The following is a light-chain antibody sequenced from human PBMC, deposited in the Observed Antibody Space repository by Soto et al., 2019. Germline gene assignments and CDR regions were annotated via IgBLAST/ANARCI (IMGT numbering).Light chain of an antibody. CDR3: QQDNSYRWT. Sequence: DFLMTQSPSTLSASVGDRVTITCRASQSISDRLAWYQQKPGNAPKLLIYKASSLQSGVPSRFSGSGSGTEFTLTIISLQPEDFAKYYCQQDNSYRWTFGQGTKVEIK. J-gene: IGKJ1*01. V-gene: IGKV1-5*03. CDR2: KAS. CDR1: QSISDR.